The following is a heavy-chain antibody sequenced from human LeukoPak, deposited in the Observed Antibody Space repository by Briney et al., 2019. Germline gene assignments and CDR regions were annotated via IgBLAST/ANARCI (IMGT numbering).Heavy chain of an antibody. CDR3: ARELADY. CDR2: IKQDGSEK. D-gene: IGHD6-13*01. J-gene: IGHJ4*02. CDR1: GFTFSNYW. V-gene: IGHV3-7*04. Sequence: GGSLRLSCAASGFTFSNYWMSWVRQAPEKGLEWVANIKQDGSEKYYVDSVKGRFTISRDNAKNSLYLQMDSLRAEDTAVYYCARELADYWGQGTLVTVSS.